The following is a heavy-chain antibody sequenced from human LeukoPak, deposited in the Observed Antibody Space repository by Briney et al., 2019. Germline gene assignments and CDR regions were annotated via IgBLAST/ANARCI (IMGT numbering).Heavy chain of an antibody. CDR3: ARDQVGSYSYDAFDI. CDR1: GYTFTSYY. V-gene: IGHV1-8*01. J-gene: IGHJ3*02. D-gene: IGHD1-26*01. CDR2: MNPNSGNT. Sequence: ASVKVSCKASGYTFTSYYMHWVRQAPGQGLEWMGWMNPNSGNTGYAQKFQGRVTITRNTSISTAYMELSSLRSEDTAVYYCARDQVGSYSYDAFDIWGQGTMVTVSS.